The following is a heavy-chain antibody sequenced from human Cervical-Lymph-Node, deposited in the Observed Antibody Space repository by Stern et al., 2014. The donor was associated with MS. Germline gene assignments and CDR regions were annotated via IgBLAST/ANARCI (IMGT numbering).Heavy chain of an antibody. CDR3: AKSYFRVVVFFDY. Sequence: QVQLVESGGGVVQPGRSLRLSCAASGFTFSSYGMHWVRQAPGKGLEWVAVISDDGSKKEYVDSVKGRFTISRDNSKNMLYLQMSRLGTEDTAVYYCAKSYFRVVVFFDYWGQGTLVTVSS. J-gene: IGHJ4*02. CDR2: ISDDGSKK. CDR1: GFTFSSYG. V-gene: IGHV3-30*18. D-gene: IGHD2-15*01.